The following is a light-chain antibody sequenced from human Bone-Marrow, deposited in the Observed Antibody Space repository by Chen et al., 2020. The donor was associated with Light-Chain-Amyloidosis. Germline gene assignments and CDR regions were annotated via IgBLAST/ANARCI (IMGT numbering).Light chain of an antibody. Sequence: QSVLTQPPSVSAAPGQKCTISCSGSNSNIGINYVSWYQQLPGTAPKLLIYENNQRPAGSPDRFSGSKSGTSATLGVAGLQTGDEADYYCATWDSSLTVWMFGGGTKLTVL. V-gene: IGLV1-51*02. CDR2: ENN. CDR3: ATWDSSLTVWM. J-gene: IGLJ3*02. CDR1: NSNIGINY.